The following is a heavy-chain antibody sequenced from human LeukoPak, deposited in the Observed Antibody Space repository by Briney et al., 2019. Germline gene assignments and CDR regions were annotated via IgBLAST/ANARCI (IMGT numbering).Heavy chain of an antibody. D-gene: IGHD2-2*01. V-gene: IGHV1-2*02. J-gene: IGHJ3*02. CDR2: INPNSGGT. CDR3: ARDRVVGYCSSTSCSQGAFDI. Sequence: ASVKVSCKASGYTFTGYYMHWVRQAPGQGLEWMGWINPNSGGTNYAQKFQGRVTMTRDTSISTAYMELSRLRSDDTAVYYCARDRVVGYCSSTSCSQGAFDIWGQGTMVTVSS. CDR1: GYTFTGYY.